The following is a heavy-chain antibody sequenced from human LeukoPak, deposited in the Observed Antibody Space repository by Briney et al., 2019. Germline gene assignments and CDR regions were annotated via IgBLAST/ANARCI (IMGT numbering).Heavy chain of an antibody. CDR2: IYHSGST. CDR3: ARTPSLYDSSGYIDY. J-gene: IGHJ4*02. CDR1: GGSISSSNW. V-gene: IGHV4-4*02. Sequence: PSETLSLTCAVSGGSISSSNWWSWVHQPPGKGLEWIGEIYHSGSTNYNPSLKSRVTISVDKSKNQFSLKLSSVTAADTAVYYCARTPSLYDSSGYIDYWGQGTLVTVFS. D-gene: IGHD3-22*01.